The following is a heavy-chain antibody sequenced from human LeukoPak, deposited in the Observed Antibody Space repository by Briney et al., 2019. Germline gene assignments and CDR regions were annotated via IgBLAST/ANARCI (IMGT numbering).Heavy chain of an antibody. V-gene: IGHV3-23*01. Sequence: GGSLRLSCAASGFTFSSYAVSWVRQAPGKGLEWVSAISGSGGSTYYADSVKGRFTISRDNSKNTLYLQMNSLRAEDTAVYYCAKALAGAFYYYYMDVWGKGTTVTVSS. D-gene: IGHD1-14*01. CDR2: ISGSGGST. J-gene: IGHJ6*03. CDR1: GFTFSSYA. CDR3: AKALAGAFYYYYMDV.